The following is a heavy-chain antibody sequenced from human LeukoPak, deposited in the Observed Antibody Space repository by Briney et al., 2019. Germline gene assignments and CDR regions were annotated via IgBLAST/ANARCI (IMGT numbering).Heavy chain of an antibody. CDR3: ARGFGSGFPEYWRAAFDY. CDR1: GGSISSGGYS. CDR2: IYHTGST. V-gene: IGHV4-30-2*01. J-gene: IGHJ4*02. Sequence: PSETLSLTCAVSGGSISSGGYSWSWIRQPPGKGLEWIGYIYHTGSTYYNPSLKSRVTISVDRSKNQFSLKLTSVTAADTAVYYCARGFGSGFPEYWRAAFDYWGQGTLVTVSS. D-gene: IGHD3-10*01.